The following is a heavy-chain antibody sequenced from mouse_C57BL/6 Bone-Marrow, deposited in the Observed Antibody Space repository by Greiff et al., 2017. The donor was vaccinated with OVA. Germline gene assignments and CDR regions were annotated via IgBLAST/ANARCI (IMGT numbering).Heavy chain of an antibody. V-gene: IGHV1-76*01. CDR3: ARERLLPFWWYFDV. CDR1: GYTFTDYY. D-gene: IGHD2-3*01. Sequence: QVQLQQSGAELVRPGASVKLSCKASGYTFTDYYINWVKQRPGQGLEWIARIYPGSGNTYYNEKFKGKATLTAEKSSSTAYMQLSSLTSEDSAVYFCARERLLPFWWYFDVWGTGTTVTVSS. J-gene: IGHJ1*03. CDR2: IYPGSGNT.